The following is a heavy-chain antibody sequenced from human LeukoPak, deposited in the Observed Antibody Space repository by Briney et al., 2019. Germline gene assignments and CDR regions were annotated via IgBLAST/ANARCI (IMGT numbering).Heavy chain of an antibody. V-gene: IGHV1-2*02. CDR3: RVEMATIGIDY. CDR1: GYTFTGYY. Sequence: RASVKVSCKASGYTFTGYYMHWVRQAPGQGLEWMGWINPNSGGTNYAQKFQGRVTMTRDTSTSTAYMELSSLRSEDTAVYYCRVEMATIGIDYWGQGTLVTVSS. D-gene: IGHD5-24*01. J-gene: IGHJ4*02. CDR2: INPNSGGT.